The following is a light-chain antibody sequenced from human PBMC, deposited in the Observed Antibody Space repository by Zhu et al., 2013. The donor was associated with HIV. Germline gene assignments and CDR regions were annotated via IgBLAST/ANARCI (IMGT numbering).Light chain of an antibody. CDR3: AVWDGSLSGWV. Sequence: QSVLTQPPSASGTPGQRVTISCSGSSSNIGTHYVYWYQQFPGTAPKLLLYRDNLRPSGVPDRFSGSKSGTSASLAISGLRSEDEADYYCAVWDGSLSGWVFGGGTMLIVL. CDR2: RDN. CDR1: SSNIGTHY. V-gene: IGLV1-47*01. J-gene: IGLJ3*02.